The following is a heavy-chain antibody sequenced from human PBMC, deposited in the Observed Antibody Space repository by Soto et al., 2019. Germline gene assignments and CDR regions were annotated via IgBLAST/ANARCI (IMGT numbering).Heavy chain of an antibody. Sequence: QVQLVESGGGVVQPGRSLRLSCAASGFTFSSYGMHWVRQAPGKGLEWVAVIWYDGSNKYYADSVKGRFTISRDNSKNALYLQMDSLRAEDTAVYYCARVGRWGRGSSGWYDYWGQETLVTVSS. CDR2: IWYDGSNK. V-gene: IGHV3-33*01. CDR1: GFTFSSYG. CDR3: ARVGRWGRGSSGWYDY. J-gene: IGHJ4*02. D-gene: IGHD6-19*01.